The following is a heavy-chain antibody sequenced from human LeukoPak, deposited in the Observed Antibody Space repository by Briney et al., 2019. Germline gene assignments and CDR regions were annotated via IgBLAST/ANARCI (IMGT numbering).Heavy chain of an antibody. CDR1: GFTFSSYS. Sequence: GGSLRLSCAASGFTFSSYSMNWVRQAPGKGLEWVSYIISSSSTIYYADSVKGRFTISRDNAKNSLYLQMNSLRAEDTAVYYCARRYYYDSSGYYYWGQGTLVTVSS. V-gene: IGHV3-48*01. CDR3: ARRYYYDSSGYYY. D-gene: IGHD3-22*01. J-gene: IGHJ4*02. CDR2: IISSSSTI.